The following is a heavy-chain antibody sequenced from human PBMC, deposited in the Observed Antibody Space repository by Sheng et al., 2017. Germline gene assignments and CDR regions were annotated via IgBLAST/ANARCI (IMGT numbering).Heavy chain of an antibody. D-gene: IGHD6-13*01. V-gene: IGHV3-48*03. CDR3: ASKVPAAAADDY. CDR2: ISSSGATI. J-gene: IGHJ4*02. Sequence: EVHLVESGGGLEQPGGSLRLSCAASRYPLSNYDVNWVRQAPGKGLEWVSYISSSGATIYYADSVKGRFTISRDHARNSVNLQMNSLRAEDTAMYFCASKVPAAAADDYWGQGTLVIVSS. CDR1: RYPLSNYD.